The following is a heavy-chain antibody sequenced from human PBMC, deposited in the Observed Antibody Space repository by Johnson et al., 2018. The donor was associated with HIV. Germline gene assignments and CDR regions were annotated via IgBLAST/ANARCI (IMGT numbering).Heavy chain of an antibody. D-gene: IGHD5-24*01. Sequence: QVQLVESGGGLVKPGGSLRLSCAASGFTFSDHYMSWIRQAPGKGLEWVSYISSSGSTTYYTDSLKGRLTISRDNAKNSLYLQMNSLRAEDTAVYYCARVRWLQLGAFDIWGQGTMVTVSS. CDR3: ARVRWLQLGAFDI. J-gene: IGHJ3*02. V-gene: IGHV3-11*04. CDR1: GFTFSDHY. CDR2: ISSSGSTT.